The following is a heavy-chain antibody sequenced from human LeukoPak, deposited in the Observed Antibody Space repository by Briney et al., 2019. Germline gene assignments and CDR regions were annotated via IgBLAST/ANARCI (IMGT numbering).Heavy chain of an antibody. J-gene: IGHJ5*02. Sequence: ASVKVSCKASGGTFSSYAISWVRQAPGQGLEWMGGIIPIFGTANYAQKFQGRVTITADESTSTAYMELSSLRSEDTAVYYCARDHDYGAYNWFDPWGQGTLVTVSS. D-gene: IGHD4-17*01. CDR2: IIPIFGTA. CDR3: ARDHDYGAYNWFDP. V-gene: IGHV1-69*13. CDR1: GGTFSSYA.